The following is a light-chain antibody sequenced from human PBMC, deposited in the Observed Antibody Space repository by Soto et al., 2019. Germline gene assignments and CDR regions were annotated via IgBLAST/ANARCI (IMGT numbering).Light chain of an antibody. J-gene: IGKJ5*01. Sequence: EIVSTQSPGTLYLSPGERATLSCRASQSLSSSYLAWYQQKPGQAPRLLVYGASSRATGISDRFSGSGSGTDFTLTISRLEPEDFAVYYCQHYVSPPITFGQGTRLEIK. CDR2: GAS. CDR3: QHYVSPPIT. CDR1: QSLSSSY. V-gene: IGKV3-20*01.